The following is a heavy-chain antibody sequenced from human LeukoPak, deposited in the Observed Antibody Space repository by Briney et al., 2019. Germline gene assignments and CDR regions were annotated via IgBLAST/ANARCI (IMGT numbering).Heavy chain of an antibody. D-gene: IGHD6-13*01. CDR3: ARVMGSSRSGWFDP. J-gene: IGHJ5*02. CDR2: VWLDGSNI. CDR1: GFSFSDYG. V-gene: IGHV3-33*01. Sequence: GGSLRLSCAATGFSFSDYGMHWVRQAPGKGLEWVAVVWLDGSNIYYADSVKGRFTISRDISRNTLYLQMNNLRVEDTAVYYCARVMGSSRSGWFDPWGQGTLVTVSS.